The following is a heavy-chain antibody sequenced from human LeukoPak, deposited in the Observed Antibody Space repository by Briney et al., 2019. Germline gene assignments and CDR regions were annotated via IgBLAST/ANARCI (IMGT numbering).Heavy chain of an antibody. CDR2: ISGSGGST. Sequence: PGGSLRLSCAASGFTFSSYAMSWVRQAPGKGLEWVSAISGSGGSTYYTDSVKGRFTISRDNSKNTLYLQMNSLSVEDTAVYYCAKVRDNIAARPVDYWGQGTLVTVSS. J-gene: IGHJ4*02. D-gene: IGHD6-6*01. CDR1: GFTFSSYA. CDR3: AKVRDNIAARPVDY. V-gene: IGHV3-23*01.